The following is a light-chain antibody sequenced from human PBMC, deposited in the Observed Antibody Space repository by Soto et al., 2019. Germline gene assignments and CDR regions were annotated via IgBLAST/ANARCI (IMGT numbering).Light chain of an antibody. J-gene: IGKJ2*01. CDR3: QQSNNWPYT. CDR2: RAS. Sequence: EILMTQSPATLSVSPGERATLSCRASQSVSHNLAWYQQKPGQAPRLLFYRASTRATGIPARFSGSGSGTDFTLTISSLQSEDFAVYYCQQSNNWPYTFGQGTKLEIK. V-gene: IGKV3-15*01. CDR1: QSVSHN.